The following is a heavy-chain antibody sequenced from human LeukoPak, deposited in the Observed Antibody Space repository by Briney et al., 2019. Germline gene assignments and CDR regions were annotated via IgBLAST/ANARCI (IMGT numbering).Heavy chain of an antibody. J-gene: IGHJ4*02. V-gene: IGHV1-18*01. CDR1: GYTFTSYG. Sequence: ASVKVSCKASGYTFTSYGISWVRQAPGQGLEWMGWISAYNGNTNYAQKLQDRVTMTTDTSTSTAYMELRSLRSDDTAVYYCARYFLPIHWVRGVIQFDYWGQGTLVTVSS. D-gene: IGHD3-10*01. CDR2: ISAYNGNT. CDR3: ARYFLPIHWVRGVIQFDY.